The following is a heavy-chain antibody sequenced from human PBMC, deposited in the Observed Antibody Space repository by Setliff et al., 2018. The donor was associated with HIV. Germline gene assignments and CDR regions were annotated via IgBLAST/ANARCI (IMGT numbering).Heavy chain of an antibody. Sequence: ASVKVSCKASGYTFTSYYMHWVRQAPGQGLEWMGIIYPSDGRTTYAQEFQGRVTMIRDTSTSTVYMELSSLRSEDTAVYYCAREPSGSGNYFYFDYWGQGTLVTVSS. CDR2: IYPSDGRT. CDR3: AREPSGSGNYFYFDY. J-gene: IGHJ4*02. D-gene: IGHD1-26*01. V-gene: IGHV1-46*01. CDR1: GYTFTSYY.